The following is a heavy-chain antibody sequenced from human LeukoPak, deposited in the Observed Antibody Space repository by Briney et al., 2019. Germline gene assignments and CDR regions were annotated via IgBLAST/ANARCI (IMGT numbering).Heavy chain of an antibody. J-gene: IGHJ4*02. Sequence: PSETLSLTCTVSGGSISSGSYYWSWIRQPAGKGLEWIGRIYTSGSTNYNPSLKSRVTISVDTSKNQFSLKLSSVTAADTAVYYCAREDWAYYYGSGSFHFDYWGQGTRVTVSS. V-gene: IGHV4-61*02. CDR3: AREDWAYYYGSGSFHFDY. CDR1: GGSISSGSYY. CDR2: IYTSGST. D-gene: IGHD3-10*01.